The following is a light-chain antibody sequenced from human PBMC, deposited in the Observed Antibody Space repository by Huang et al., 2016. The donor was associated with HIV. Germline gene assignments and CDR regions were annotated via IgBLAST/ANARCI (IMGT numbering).Light chain of an antibody. Sequence: EIVMTQSPATLSVSPGERVILSCRTSQSIGTNLIWYQQKRGQPPRRLIYGASTRATDIPIRFSGSGSGTEFTLTISSLQPEDFAVYSCQHYKTFGRGTKLEIK. CDR3: QHYKT. J-gene: IGKJ2*01. V-gene: IGKV3-15*01. CDR1: QSIGTN. CDR2: GAS.